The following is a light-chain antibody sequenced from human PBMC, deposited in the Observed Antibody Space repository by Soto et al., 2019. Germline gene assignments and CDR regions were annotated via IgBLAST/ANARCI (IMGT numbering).Light chain of an antibody. Sequence: EIVMTQSPATLSVSPGERATLSCRASQSVSSNLAWYQQKPGQAPRFLIYGASTRATGIPARFSGSGSGTEFTLTISSLQSEDIAVYYCQQYNNWPQTFGQGTKVEIE. V-gene: IGKV3D-15*01. CDR3: QQYNNWPQT. CDR1: QSVSSN. CDR2: GAS. J-gene: IGKJ1*01.